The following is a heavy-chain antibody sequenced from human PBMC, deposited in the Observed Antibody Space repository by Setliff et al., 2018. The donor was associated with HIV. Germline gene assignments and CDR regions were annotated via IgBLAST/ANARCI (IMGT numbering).Heavy chain of an antibody. V-gene: IGHV1-69*13. Sequence: SVKVSCKASGGTFGIYGISWVRQAPGQGLEWMGGTIPMFGIANYAQKFQGRVTITADESTNTGYMELSGLRFEDTAVYYCARESACSSTSCPKVLDYWGQGTLVTVSS. CDR3: ARESACSSTSCPKVLDY. CDR1: GGTFGIYG. D-gene: IGHD2-2*01. J-gene: IGHJ4*02. CDR2: TIPMFGIA.